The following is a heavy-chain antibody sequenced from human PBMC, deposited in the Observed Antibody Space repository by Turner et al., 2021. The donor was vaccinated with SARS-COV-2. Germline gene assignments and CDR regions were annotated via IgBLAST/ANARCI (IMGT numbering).Heavy chain of an antibody. V-gene: IGHV3-23*04. CDR2: ISGSGGST. J-gene: IGHJ4*02. CDR3: AKQGDYGSGYFDY. CDR1: GFTLRSYA. D-gene: IGHD3-10*01. Sequence: EVHLVESGGGLVQPGGSLRLSCGTSGFTLRSYAMSWVRQAPGKGLEWVSAISGSGGSTYYADSVKGRFTISRDNSKNTLYLQMNSLRAEDTAVYYCAKQGDYGSGYFDYWGQGTLVTVSS.